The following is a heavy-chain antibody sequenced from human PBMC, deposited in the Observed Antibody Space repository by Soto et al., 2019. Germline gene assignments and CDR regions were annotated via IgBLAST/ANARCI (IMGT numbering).Heavy chain of an antibody. CDR2: IIPILGIA. J-gene: IGHJ4*02. CDR1: GGTFSSYT. Sequence: QVQLVQSGAEVKKPGSSVKVSCKASGGTFSSYTISWVRQAPGQGLEWMGRIIPILGIANYAQKFQGRVTISAGKSTGTAYMELSSLRSEDTAVYYCARMRYGGNDFDYWGQGTLVTVSS. CDR3: ARMRYGGNDFDY. V-gene: IGHV1-69*02. D-gene: IGHD4-17*01.